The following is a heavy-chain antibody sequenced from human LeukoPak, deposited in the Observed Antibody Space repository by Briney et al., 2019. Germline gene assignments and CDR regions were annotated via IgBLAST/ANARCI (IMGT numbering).Heavy chain of an antibody. J-gene: IGHJ6*03. CDR3: ARSRYCTTTTCYVGYIDV. D-gene: IGHD2-2*01. V-gene: IGHV4-61*02. Sequence: SETLSLTCTVSGDSISSDSYYWTWIRQPAGKGLEWIGRIYTSGSTNYNPSLKSRATISLDTSTNQFSLRLSSVTAADTAVYYCARSRYCTTTTCYVGYIDVGGKGTTVTVSS. CDR2: IYTSGST. CDR1: GDSISSDSYY.